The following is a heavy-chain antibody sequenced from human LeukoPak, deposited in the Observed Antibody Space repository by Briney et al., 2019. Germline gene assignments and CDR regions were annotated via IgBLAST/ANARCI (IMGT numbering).Heavy chain of an antibody. J-gene: IGHJ4*02. V-gene: IGHV3-23*01. CDR1: GFTFSNAW. CDR2: ISGSGGST. D-gene: IGHD3-10*01. CDR3: AKGMVRGVIIAKSHFDY. Sequence: GGSLRLSCAASGFTFSNAWMSWVRQAPGKGLEWVSAISGSGGSTYYADSVKGRFTISRDNSKNTLYLQRNSLRAEDTAVYYCAKGMVRGVIIAKSHFDYWGQGTLVTVSS.